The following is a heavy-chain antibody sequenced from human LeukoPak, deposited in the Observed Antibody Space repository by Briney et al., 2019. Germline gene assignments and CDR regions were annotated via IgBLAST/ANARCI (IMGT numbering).Heavy chain of an antibody. D-gene: IGHD3-22*01. J-gene: IGHJ4*02. Sequence: ASVKDSCKASGYTLTCYGISWVRQAPGQGLEWMGWIRAYNGNTNYAQKLQGRVTMTTDTSTSTAYMELRSLRSDDTAVYYCARDLYYDSSGYGHLFDYWGQGTLVTVSS. V-gene: IGHV1-18*01. CDR2: IRAYNGNT. CDR1: GYTLTCYG. CDR3: ARDLYYDSSGYGHLFDY.